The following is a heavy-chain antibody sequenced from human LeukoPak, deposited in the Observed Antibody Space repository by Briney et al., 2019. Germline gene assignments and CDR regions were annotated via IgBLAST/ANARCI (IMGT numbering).Heavy chain of an antibody. Sequence: HPGGSLRLSCAASGFTSSSYEMNWVRQAPGKGLEWVSYISSSGSTIYYADSVKGRFTISRDNAKNSLYLQMNSLRAEDTAVYYCASGYYDRSGYYPPYGMDVWGQGTTVTVSS. V-gene: IGHV3-48*03. D-gene: IGHD3-22*01. CDR2: ISSSGSTI. CDR1: GFTSSSYE. CDR3: ASGYYDRSGYYPPYGMDV. J-gene: IGHJ6*02.